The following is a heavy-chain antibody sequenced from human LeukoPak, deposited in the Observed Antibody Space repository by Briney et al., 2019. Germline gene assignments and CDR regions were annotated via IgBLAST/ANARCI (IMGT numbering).Heavy chain of an antibody. D-gene: IGHD3-22*01. V-gene: IGHV4-34*01. CDR1: GGSFSGYY. CDR3: ARVPRRYYYDSSGHTGPDY. J-gene: IGHJ4*02. Sequence: PSETLSLTCAVYGGSFSGYYWSWIRQPPGKGLEWIGEINHSGSTNYNPSLKSRVTISVDTSKNQFSLKLRSVTAADTAVYYCARVPRRYYYDSSGHTGPDYWGQGTLVTVSS. CDR2: INHSGST.